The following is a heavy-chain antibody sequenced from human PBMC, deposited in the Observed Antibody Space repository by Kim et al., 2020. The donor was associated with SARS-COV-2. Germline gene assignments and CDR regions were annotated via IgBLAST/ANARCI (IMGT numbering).Heavy chain of an antibody. V-gene: IGHV1-8*01. D-gene: IGHD3-22*01. CDR1: GYTFTSYD. CDR2: MNPNSGNT. J-gene: IGHJ4*02. Sequence: ASVKVSCKASGYTFTSYDINWVRQATGQGLEWMGWMNPNSGNTGYAQKFQGRVTMTRNTSISTAYMELSSLRSEDTAVYYCALDRYDSSGYHTTDYWGQGTLVTVSS. CDR3: ALDRYDSSGYHTTDY.